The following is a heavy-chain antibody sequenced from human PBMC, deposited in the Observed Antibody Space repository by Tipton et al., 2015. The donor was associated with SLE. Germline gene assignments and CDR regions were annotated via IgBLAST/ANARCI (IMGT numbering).Heavy chain of an antibody. D-gene: IGHD3-3*02. V-gene: IGHV4-61*08. CDR3: ARGPPFMEWERNWFDP. CDR2: MYYSENT. J-gene: IGHJ5*02. Sequence: TLSLTCTVSGASISSGGDYWSWIRQHPGKGLEWIGYMYYSENTDYNPSLRSRATISVDRSKNQFSLKLTSVTAADTAVYYCARGPPFMEWERNWFDPWGQGTQVTVSS. CDR1: GASISSGGDY.